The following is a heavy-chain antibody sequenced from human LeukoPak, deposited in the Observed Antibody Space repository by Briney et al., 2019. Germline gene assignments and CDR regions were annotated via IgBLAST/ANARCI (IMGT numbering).Heavy chain of an antibody. V-gene: IGHV1-18*01. J-gene: IGHJ6*03. Sequence: ASVTVSCKASGYTFTSYGISWVRQAPGQGLEWMGWISAYNGNTNYAQKLQGRVTMTTDTSTSTAYMELRRLRSDDTAVYYCARVGPQFWGYYYYMDVWGKGTTVTVSS. D-gene: IGHD3-16*01. CDR2: ISAYNGNT. CDR3: ARVGPQFWGYYYYMDV. CDR1: GYTFTSYG.